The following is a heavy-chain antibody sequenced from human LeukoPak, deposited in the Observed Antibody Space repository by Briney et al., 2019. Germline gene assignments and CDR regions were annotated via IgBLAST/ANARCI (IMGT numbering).Heavy chain of an antibody. V-gene: IGHV3-66*01. J-gene: IGHJ4*02. CDR3: ARGGNSGWSDFDY. CDR2: IYSGNNT. Sequence: GGSLRLSCAASGFTASNYYMSWVRQAPGKGLEWGSIIYSGNNTHYADSVKGRFTISRDNSKNTLCLQMNGLRAEDTAMYYCARGGNSGWSDFDYWGQGTLVTVSS. CDR1: GFTASNYY. D-gene: IGHD6-19*01.